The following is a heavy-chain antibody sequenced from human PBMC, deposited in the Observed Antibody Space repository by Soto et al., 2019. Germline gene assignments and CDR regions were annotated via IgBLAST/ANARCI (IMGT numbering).Heavy chain of an antibody. CDR2: FDPEDGET. CDR1: GYTLTELS. V-gene: IGHV1-24*01. D-gene: IGHD2-2*01. J-gene: IGHJ4*02. CDR3: TTFQYARGWPLFNY. Sequence: GASVKVSCKVSGYTLTELSMHWVRQAPGKGLEWMGGFDPEDGETIYAQKFQGRVTMTEDTSTDTAYMELSSLRSEDTAVNYCTTFQYARGWPLFNYWGQGTLVT.